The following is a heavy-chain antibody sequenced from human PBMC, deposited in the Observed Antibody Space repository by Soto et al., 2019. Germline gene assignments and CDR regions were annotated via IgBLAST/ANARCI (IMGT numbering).Heavy chain of an antibody. Sequence: GGSLRLSCAASGFTFSSYAMSWVRQAPGKGLEWVSAISGSGGSTYYADSVKGRLTISRDNSKNTLYLQMNSLRAEDTAVYYCAKGGRSSWDHDAFDIWGQGTMVTVSS. CDR2: ISGSGGST. V-gene: IGHV3-23*01. CDR3: AKGGRSSWDHDAFDI. D-gene: IGHD6-13*01. CDR1: GFTFSSYA. J-gene: IGHJ3*02.